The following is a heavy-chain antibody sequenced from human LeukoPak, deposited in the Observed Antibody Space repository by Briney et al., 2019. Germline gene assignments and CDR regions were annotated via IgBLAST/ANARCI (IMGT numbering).Heavy chain of an antibody. V-gene: IGHV3-23*01. J-gene: IGHJ5*01. D-gene: IGHD1-1*01. CDR3: AKPSWNPETDWIAS. CDR2: ISSSGGNT. CDR1: GFTFSSNA. Sequence: GGSLSLSCAVSGFTFSSNALSWVRQAPGEGLEWVSGISSSGGNTYYADSVKGRFTISRDNSNNTLFLQMHSLRAEDTAMYYCAKPSWNPETDWIASCGQRSPLTVSS.